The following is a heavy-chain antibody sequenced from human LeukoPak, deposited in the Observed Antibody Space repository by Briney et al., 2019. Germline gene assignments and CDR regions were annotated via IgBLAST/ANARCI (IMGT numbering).Heavy chain of an antibody. V-gene: IGHV4-59*01. Sequence: SETLSLTCTVYGGSISSYYWSWIRQPPGKGLEWIGYIYYTGSTDYNPSLKSRVAISVDTSKNQFSLKLSSVTAADTAVYYCARGSKAAPGTFDYWGQGTLVTVSS. CDR2: IYYTGST. CDR3: ARGSKAAPGTFDY. J-gene: IGHJ4*02. D-gene: IGHD6-13*01. CDR1: GGSISSYY.